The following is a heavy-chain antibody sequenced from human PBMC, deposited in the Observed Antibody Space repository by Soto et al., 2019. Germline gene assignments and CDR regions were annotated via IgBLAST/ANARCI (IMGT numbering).Heavy chain of an antibody. CDR2: IWYDGGNT. V-gene: IGHV3-33*01. CDR1: GFTFSGHG. J-gene: IGHJ3*02. Sequence: GGSLRLSCAASGFTFSGHGMHWVRQAPGKGLEWVAVIWYDGGNTYYGDSVKGRFTISRDNSRNTLYLEMNSLRAEDKAVYYCARDWLHDISGAIDMWGQGTMMTVSS. D-gene: IGHD1-26*01. CDR3: ARDWLHDISGAIDM.